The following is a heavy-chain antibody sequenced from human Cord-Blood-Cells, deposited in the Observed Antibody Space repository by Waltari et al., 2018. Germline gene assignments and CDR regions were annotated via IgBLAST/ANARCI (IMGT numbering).Heavy chain of an antibody. CDR3: ARDRLGYCSSTSCYYFDY. Sequence: QVQLVQSGAEVKKPGSSVKVSCKASGGTFSSHAISWVRQAPGPGLEWMGGIIPIFGTANYAQKFQGRVTITADESTSTAYMELSSLRSEDTAVYYCARDRLGYCSSTSCYYFDYWGQGTLVTVSS. CDR1: GGTFSSHA. J-gene: IGHJ4*02. V-gene: IGHV1-69*01. CDR2: IIPIFGTA. D-gene: IGHD2-2*01.